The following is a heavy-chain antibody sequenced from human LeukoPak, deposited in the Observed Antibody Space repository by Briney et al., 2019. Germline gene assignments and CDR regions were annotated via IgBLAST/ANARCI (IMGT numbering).Heavy chain of an antibody. Sequence: GGSLRLSCAASGFTFSSYGMHWVRQAPGKGLEWVAFIRYDGSNKYYADSVKGRFTISRDNSKNTLYLQMNSLRAEDTAVYYCAKDLRPYYYDSSGYNYFDYWGQGTLVTVSS. D-gene: IGHD3-22*01. CDR3: AKDLRPYYYDSSGYNYFDY. V-gene: IGHV3-30*02. CDR1: GFTFSSYG. J-gene: IGHJ4*02. CDR2: IRYDGSNK.